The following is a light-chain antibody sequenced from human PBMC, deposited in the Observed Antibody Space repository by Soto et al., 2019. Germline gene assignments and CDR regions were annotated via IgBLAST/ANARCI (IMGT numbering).Light chain of an antibody. J-gene: IGLJ2*01. CDR2: LNSDGTY. V-gene: IGLV4-69*01. Sequence: QAVLTQSPSASASLGASVKLTCTLSSGHTTFAIAWHQQLPEKGPRFLMKLNSDGTYVKGDGIPDRFSGSSSGTERYLTISSLQSDDEADYHCQPWGPGIHVFGGGTKLTVL. CDR3: QPWGPGIHV. CDR1: SGHTTFA.